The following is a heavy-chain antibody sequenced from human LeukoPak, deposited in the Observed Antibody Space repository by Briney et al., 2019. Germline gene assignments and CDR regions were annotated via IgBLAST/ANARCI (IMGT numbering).Heavy chain of an antibody. V-gene: IGHV4-30-2*03. CDR2: IYYSGTT. D-gene: IGHD2/OR15-2a*01. J-gene: IGHJ4*02. CDR3: ARRLSTRSYYLDD. CDR1: GDSINNGDFY. Sequence: PSQTLSLTCSVSGDSINNGDFYWTWIRQPPGKGLEWIGDIYYSGTTNYNPSLKSRVTMSVDTSKNQFSLKLNSATAADTAVYYCARRLSTRSYYLDDWGQGTLVTVSS.